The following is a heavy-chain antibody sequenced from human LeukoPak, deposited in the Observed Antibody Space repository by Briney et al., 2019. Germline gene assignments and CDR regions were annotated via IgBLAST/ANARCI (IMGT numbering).Heavy chain of an antibody. V-gene: IGHV4-59*08. CDR2: IYYSGNT. J-gene: IGHJ1*01. CDR1: GGSISSYY. CDR3: ARHGCSGGGCPFQH. D-gene: IGHD2-15*01. Sequence: SETLSLTCTVSGGSISSYYWSWIRRPPGEGLEWIGYIYYSGNTNYNPSLKSRVTISVDTSNNQFSLKLRSVSAADTAVYYCARHGCSGGGCPFQHWGQGSLVTVSS.